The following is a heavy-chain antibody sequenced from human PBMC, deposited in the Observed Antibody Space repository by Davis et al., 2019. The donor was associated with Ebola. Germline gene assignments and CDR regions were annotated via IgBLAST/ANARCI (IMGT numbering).Heavy chain of an antibody. CDR3: ARGVYSGIFEAWGH. V-gene: IGHV4-31*02. CDR1: GGSFSSGGYY. Sequence: MPSETLSLTCSVSGGSFSSGGYYWTWIRQHPATGLEWIGYIYNSGSTFYNPSLKRRVTISVDTSKNLFSLELTSVTAADTAVYYCARGVYSGIFEAWGHWGPGTLVTVSS. CDR2: IYNSGST. D-gene: IGHD1-26*01. J-gene: IGHJ4*02.